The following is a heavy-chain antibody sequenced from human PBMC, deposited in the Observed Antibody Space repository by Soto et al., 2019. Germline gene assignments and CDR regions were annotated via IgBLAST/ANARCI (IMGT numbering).Heavy chain of an antibody. CDR2: ISYDGSNQ. CDR1: GFTFNIYG. V-gene: IGHV3-30*18. J-gene: IGHJ4*02. CDR3: AKDQASGQGSFDS. Sequence: GGSLRLSCAASGFTFNIYGMHWVRQAPDKGLGWVALISYDGSNQYYADSVKGRFTISRDNSKNTLFLQMNSLRADDTAVYYCAKDQASGQGSFDSWGQGTLVTVSS.